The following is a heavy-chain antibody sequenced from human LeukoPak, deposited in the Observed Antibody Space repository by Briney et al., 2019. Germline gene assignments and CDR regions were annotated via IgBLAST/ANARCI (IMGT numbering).Heavy chain of an antibody. D-gene: IGHD3-22*01. CDR2: IYDSGST. CDR1: GGSIRSSYYY. J-gene: IGHJ2*01. Sequence: SETLSLTCTVSGGSIRSSYYYWGWIRQPPGKGLEWIGSIYDSGSTYYNPSLKSRVTISVDTSKNQFSLKLNSVTAADTAVYYCARGVTMIVVVIHDWYFDLWGRGTLVTVSS. V-gene: IGHV4-39*01. CDR3: ARGVTMIVVVIHDWYFDL.